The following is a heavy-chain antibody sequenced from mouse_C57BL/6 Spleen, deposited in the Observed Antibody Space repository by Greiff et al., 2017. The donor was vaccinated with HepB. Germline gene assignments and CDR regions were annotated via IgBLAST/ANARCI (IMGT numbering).Heavy chain of an antibody. J-gene: IGHJ4*01. V-gene: IGHV5-16*01. CDR1: GFTFSDYY. D-gene: IGHD2-4*01. CDR3: ARDRGDYDGYAMDY. CDR2: INYDGSST. Sequence: EVHLVESEGGLVQPGSSMKLSCTASGFTFSDYYMAWVRQVPEKGLEWVANINYDGSSTYYLDSLKSRFIISRDNAKNILYLQMSSLKSEDTATYYCARDRGDYDGYAMDYWGQGTSVTVSS.